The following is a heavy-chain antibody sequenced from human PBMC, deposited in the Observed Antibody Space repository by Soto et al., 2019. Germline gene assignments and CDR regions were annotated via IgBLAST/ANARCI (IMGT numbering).Heavy chain of an antibody. CDR3: TKAVTGDVGADY. CDR1: GFAFSRYV. V-gene: IGHV3-23*04. J-gene: IGHJ4*02. D-gene: IGHD2-21*02. Sequence: EVQLVESGGGLVQPGGSLTLSCAASGFAFSRYVMSWVRQAPGKGLEWVSTVKTTGDTTFYAGPVKGRFTASRDDSKSTLYLHMSSLRVEDTATYYCTKAVTGDVGADYWGQGTPVTVSS. CDR2: VKTTGDTT.